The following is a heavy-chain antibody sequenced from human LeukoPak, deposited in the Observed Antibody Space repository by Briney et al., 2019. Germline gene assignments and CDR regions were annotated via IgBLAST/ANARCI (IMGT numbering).Heavy chain of an antibody. J-gene: IGHJ4*02. Sequence: SVKVSCKASGGTFSSYAISWVRLAPGQGLEWMGRIIPILGIANYAQKFQGRVTITADKSTSTAYMELSSLRSEDTAAYYCARDRAVEMATIMDYWGQGTLVTVSS. D-gene: IGHD5-24*01. CDR2: IIPILGIA. V-gene: IGHV1-69*04. CDR1: GGTFSSYA. CDR3: ARDRAVEMATIMDY.